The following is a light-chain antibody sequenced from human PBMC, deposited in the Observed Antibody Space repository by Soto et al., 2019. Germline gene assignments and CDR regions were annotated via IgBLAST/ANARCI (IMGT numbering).Light chain of an antibody. V-gene: IGLV2-14*01. Sequence: QSALTQPASVSGCPGQSITISCTGTSSDVGSYNYVSWYQQHPGKAPKLMIYDVSNRPSGVSNRFSGSKSGNTASLTISGLQAEDEADYYCSSYTTSGSLVFGGGTKLTVL. CDR2: DVS. CDR1: SSDVGSYNY. J-gene: IGLJ2*01. CDR3: SSYTTSGSLV.